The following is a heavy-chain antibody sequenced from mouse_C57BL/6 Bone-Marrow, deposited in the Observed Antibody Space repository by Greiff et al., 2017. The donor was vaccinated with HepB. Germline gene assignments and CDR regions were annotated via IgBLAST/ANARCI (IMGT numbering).Heavy chain of an antibody. CDR2: IWGVGST. CDR3: AIIYYDYDGYYAMDY. D-gene: IGHD2-4*01. V-gene: IGHV2-6*01. J-gene: IGHJ4*01. CDR1: GFSLTSYG. Sequence: VMLKESGPGLVAPSQSLSITCTVSGFSLTSYGVDWVRQSPGKGLEWLGVIWGVGSTNYNSALKSRLSISKDNSKSQVFLKMNSLQTDDTAMYYCAIIYYDYDGYYAMDYWGQGTSVTVSS.